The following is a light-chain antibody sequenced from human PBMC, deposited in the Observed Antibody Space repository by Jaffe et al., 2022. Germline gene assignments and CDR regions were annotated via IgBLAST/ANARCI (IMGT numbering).Light chain of an antibody. Sequence: QSALTQPLSASGSPRQSVTISCTGTSTDVGDYNYVSWYQQHPGKAPKLLIYEVSKRPSGVPDRFSGSKSGNTASLTVSGLQAEDEADYYCSSYAGSNTFVFGTGTKVTVL. CDR3: SSYAGSNTFV. CDR2: EVS. J-gene: IGLJ1*01. V-gene: IGLV2-8*01. CDR1: STDVGDYNY.